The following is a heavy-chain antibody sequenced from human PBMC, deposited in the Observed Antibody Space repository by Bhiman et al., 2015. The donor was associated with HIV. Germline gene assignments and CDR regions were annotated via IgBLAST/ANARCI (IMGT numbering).Heavy chain of an antibody. V-gene: IGHV3-33*01. J-gene: IGHJ4*02. Sequence: QVQLVESGGGVVQPGRSLRLSCEASGFTFSSYGMHWVRQAPGKGLEWVAVIWYDGTNKYYADSVKGRFTISRDNSKNTLYLQMSSLRVEDTAVYYCARSGATGLHEDYFDYWGQGTLVTVSS. CDR3: ARSGATGLHEDYFDY. CDR1: GFTFSSYG. D-gene: IGHD1-26*01. CDR2: IWYDGTNK.